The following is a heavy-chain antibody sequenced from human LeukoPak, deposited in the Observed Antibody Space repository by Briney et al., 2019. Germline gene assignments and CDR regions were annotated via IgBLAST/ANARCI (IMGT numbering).Heavy chain of an antibody. Sequence: SETLSLTCAVYGGSFSGYYWSWIRQPPGKGLEWIGNIYYSGSTYYNASLQSRVTISIDTSKNQLSLRLSSVTAADTAMYFCAKSGGYGLIDYWGQGTLVTVSS. J-gene: IGHJ4*02. D-gene: IGHD1-26*01. CDR3: AKSGGYGLIDY. CDR2: IYYSGST. CDR1: GGSFSGYY. V-gene: IGHV4-34*01.